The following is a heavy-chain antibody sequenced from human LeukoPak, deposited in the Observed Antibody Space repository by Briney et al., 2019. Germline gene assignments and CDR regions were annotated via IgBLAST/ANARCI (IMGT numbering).Heavy chain of an antibody. J-gene: IGHJ4*02. D-gene: IGHD7-27*01. CDR3: AKDGNWARFEN. CDR1: GFAFSNYG. V-gene: IGHV3-23*01. CDR2: ITASGTT. Sequence: GGSLRLSCAASGFAFSNYGMNWVRQAPGKGLEWVSGITASGTTYYADSVKGRFTISRDNSKNTMYLQMNSPRAEDTAAYYCAKDGNWARFENWGQGTLVTVSS.